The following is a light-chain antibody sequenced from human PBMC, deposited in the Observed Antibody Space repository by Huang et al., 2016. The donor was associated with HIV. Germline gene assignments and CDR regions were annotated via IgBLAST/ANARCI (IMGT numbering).Light chain of an antibody. J-gene: IGKJ2*01. CDR3: QQYSSSLFT. CDR1: QSVTSTY. V-gene: IGKV3-20*01. Sequence: IVLTQSPGTLSLSPGERATLSCRASQSVTSTYLACYQQKPGQAPRLLIYGASSRAAGIPDRFSGSGSGTDFTLTISRLEPEDFAVYYCQQYSSSLFTFGQGTKLDIK. CDR2: GAS.